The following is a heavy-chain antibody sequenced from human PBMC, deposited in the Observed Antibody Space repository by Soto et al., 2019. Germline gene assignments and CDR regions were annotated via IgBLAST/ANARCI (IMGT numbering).Heavy chain of an antibody. V-gene: IGHV4-59*02. Sequence: PSETLSLTCTVSGGSVSSYYWIWIRQPPGKGLEWIGYMYYGGSTNYNPSLKSRVTISVDTSKNQFSLKLSSVTAADTAVYYCAKGRDWFDPWGQGTLVTVSS. CDR3: AKGRDWFDP. CDR2: MYYGGST. J-gene: IGHJ5*02. CDR1: GGSVSSYY.